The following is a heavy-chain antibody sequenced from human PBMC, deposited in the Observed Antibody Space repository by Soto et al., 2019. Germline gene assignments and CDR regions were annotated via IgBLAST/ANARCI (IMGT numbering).Heavy chain of an antibody. CDR1: GYTFTSYG. Sequence: QVQLVQSGTEVKKPGASVKVSCKASGYTFTSYGISWVRQAPGQGLEWMGWIRPYDDNTNYAQNLHGRVTMTTDTSTRTAYMELRSLRSDDTPVYYCARGGYYDSSGSRNYHYYGMDAWGQGTTVTVS. J-gene: IGHJ6*02. CDR2: IRPYDDNT. V-gene: IGHV1-18*01. D-gene: IGHD3-22*01. CDR3: ARGGYYDSSGSRNYHYYGMDA.